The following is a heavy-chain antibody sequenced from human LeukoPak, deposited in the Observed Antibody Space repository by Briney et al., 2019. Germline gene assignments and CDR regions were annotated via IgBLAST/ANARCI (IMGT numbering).Heavy chain of an antibody. V-gene: IGHV3-23*01. CDR2: ISGSGGSA. CDR3: AKEISGEGIDY. J-gene: IGHJ4*02. Sequence: PGGSLRLSCAASGFTFSSYFMSWVRQAPGKGLEWVSVISGSGGSAFYADSVKGRFTISRDNSKNSLYLQMNSLRTEDTALYYCAKEISGEGIDYWGQGTLVTVSS. CDR1: GFTFSSYF. D-gene: IGHD3-16*01.